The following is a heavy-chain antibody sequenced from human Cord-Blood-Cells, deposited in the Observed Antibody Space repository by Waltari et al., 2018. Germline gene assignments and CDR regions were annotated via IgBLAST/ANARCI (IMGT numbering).Heavy chain of an antibody. J-gene: IGHJ5*02. CDR3: ARDLWSGYYFKYNWFDP. D-gene: IGHD3-3*01. CDR2: NPSGGST. Sequence: NPSGGSTSYAQKFQGRVTMTRDTSTSTVYMELSSPRSEDTAVYYCARDLWSGYYFKYNWFDPWGQGTLVTVSS. V-gene: IGHV1-46*01.